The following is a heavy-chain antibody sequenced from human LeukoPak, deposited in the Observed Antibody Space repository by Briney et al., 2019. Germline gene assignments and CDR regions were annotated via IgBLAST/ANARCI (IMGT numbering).Heavy chain of an antibody. D-gene: IGHD2-15*01. V-gene: IGHV4-34*01. J-gene: IGHJ4*02. CDR1: GGSFSGYY. CDR2: INHSGST. Sequence: SETLSLTCAVYGGSFSGYYWSWIRQPPGKGLEWIGEINHSGSTNYNPSLKSGVTISVDTSKNQFSLKLSSVTAADTAVDYCARNGAARNFDYWGQGTLVTVSS. CDR3: ARNGAARNFDY.